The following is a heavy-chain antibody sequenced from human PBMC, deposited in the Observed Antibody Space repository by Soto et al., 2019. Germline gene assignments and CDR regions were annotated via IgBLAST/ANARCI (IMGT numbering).Heavy chain of an antibody. Sequence: PSETLSLTCSVSGVSISNTIYYWGWIRHPPGKGLEWVGTIYFSGSTFYNPSLKSRVTISIDTSKNQFSLRLSSVTAADTAVYYCARHGSYWGQGTLVTVSS. J-gene: IGHJ1*01. V-gene: IGHV4-39*01. CDR1: GVSISNTIYY. CDR2: IYFSGST. CDR3: ARHGSY.